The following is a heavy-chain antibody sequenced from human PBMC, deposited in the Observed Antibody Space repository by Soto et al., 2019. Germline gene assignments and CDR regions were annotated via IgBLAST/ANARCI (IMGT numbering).Heavy chain of an antibody. Sequence: QVQLQESGPGLVKPSETLSLTCTVSGGSTTDYYWSWIRQPPGKGLECIGYISNRGITNYNPSIRSRVTISVDTSKNPLSLKLSSLTATDTAVYYCARHTPYCTSASCYLYSFDSWGKGTLDIVSS. CDR2: ISNRGIT. V-gene: IGHV4-59*08. D-gene: IGHD2-2*01. J-gene: IGHJ4*02. CDR3: ARHTPYCTSASCYLYSFDS. CDR1: GGSTTDYY.